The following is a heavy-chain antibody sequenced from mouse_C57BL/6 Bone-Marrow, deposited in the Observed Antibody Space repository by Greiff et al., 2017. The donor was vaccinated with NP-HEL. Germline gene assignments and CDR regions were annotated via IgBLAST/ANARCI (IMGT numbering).Heavy chain of an antibody. V-gene: IGHV2-2*01. Sequence: VMLVESGPGLVQPSQSLSITCTVSGFSLTSYGVHWVRQSPGKGLEWLGVIWSGGSTDYNAAFISRLSISKDNSKSQVFFKMNSLQADDTAIYYCARKPLFYDYDGGAWFAYWGQGTLVTVSA. CDR1: GFSLTSYG. D-gene: IGHD2-4*01. J-gene: IGHJ3*01. CDR2: IWSGGST. CDR3: ARKPLFYDYDGGAWFAY.